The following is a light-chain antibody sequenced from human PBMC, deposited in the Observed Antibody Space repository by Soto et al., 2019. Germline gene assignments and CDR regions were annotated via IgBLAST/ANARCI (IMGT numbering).Light chain of an antibody. CDR3: QSYDDPKI. CDR1: SGSIASDY. Sequence: NFMLTQPHSVSESPGKTVTISCTRSSGSIASDYVPWYQQRPGSAPTTLIYDNNLRPSGVPDRFSGSIDSSSNSASLTISGLKTEDEADYYCQSYDDPKIFGGGTKLTVL. J-gene: IGLJ2*01. CDR2: DNN. V-gene: IGLV6-57*04.